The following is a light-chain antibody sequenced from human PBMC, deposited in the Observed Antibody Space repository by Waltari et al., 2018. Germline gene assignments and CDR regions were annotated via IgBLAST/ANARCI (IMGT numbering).Light chain of an antibody. CDR3: QQYYSTPIT. Sequence: DIVMTQSPDSLAVSLGERATLHCKSSQSVFYSSNNKNYLTWYQQKPVQPPKLLIYWASTRESGVPDRFSGSGSGTDFTLTISSLQAEDVAVYYCQQYYSTPITFGQGTRLEIK. J-gene: IGKJ5*01. CDR1: QSVFYSSNNKNY. V-gene: IGKV4-1*01. CDR2: WAS.